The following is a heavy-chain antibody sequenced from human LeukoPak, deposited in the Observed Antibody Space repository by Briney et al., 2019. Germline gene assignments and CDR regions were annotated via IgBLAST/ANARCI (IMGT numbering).Heavy chain of an antibody. J-gene: IGHJ4*02. V-gene: IGHV1-2*02. CDR2: IDPNGGGT. CDR3: ARAPAYSSSAILDFFHY. D-gene: IGHD6-6*01. CDR1: GYTFTDYY. Sequence: ASVKVSCRASGYTFTDYYIHWVRQAPGQGLEWMGWIDPNGGGTNYAQKFQDRVTTTGDPSISTAYMELSGLRSDDTAVYYCARAPAYSSSAILDFFHYWGQGTLVTVSS.